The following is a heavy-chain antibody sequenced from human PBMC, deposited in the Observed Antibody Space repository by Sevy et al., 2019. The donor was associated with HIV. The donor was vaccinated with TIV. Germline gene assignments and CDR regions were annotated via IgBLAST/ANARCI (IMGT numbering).Heavy chain of an antibody. V-gene: IGHV4-59*01. D-gene: IGHD5-18*01. CDR2: YSWST. Sequence: SETLSLTCSVSGGSISSYYWSWIRQPPGKGLEWIDYSWSTNYNSSLKSRVTISVDRSKNQFSLKLRSVNAADSATYYCARVRYTYGFPIFFDYWGQGILVTVSS. J-gene: IGHJ4*02. CDR3: ARVRYTYGFPIFFDY. CDR1: GGSISSYY.